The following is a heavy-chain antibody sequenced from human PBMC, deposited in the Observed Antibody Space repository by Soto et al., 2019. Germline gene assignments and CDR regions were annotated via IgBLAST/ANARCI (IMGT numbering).Heavy chain of an antibody. CDR3: ARQQDRGIMAAGFDF. CDR2: INPHTGGP. J-gene: IGHJ4*02. Sequence: GASVKVSCKASGYAFTAYYLHWVRQAPEQGLEWMGWINPHTGGPDYAQQFQDRVTMTRDTSISKVDMELSSLKSDDTAIYYCARQQDRGIMAAGFDFWGQGTLVTVSS. V-gene: IGHV1-2*02. CDR1: GYAFTAYY. D-gene: IGHD6-13*01.